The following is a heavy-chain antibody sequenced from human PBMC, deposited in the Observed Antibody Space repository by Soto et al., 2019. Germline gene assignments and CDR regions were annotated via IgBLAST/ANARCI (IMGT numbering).Heavy chain of an antibody. CDR1: GFTFSSYA. CDR3: AKGRLSSSWSEYYFDY. V-gene: IGHV3-23*01. Sequence: GGSLRLSCAASGFTFSSYAMSWVRRAPGKGLEWVSAISGSGGSTYYADSVKGRFTISRDNSKNTLYLQMNSLRAEDTAVYYCAKGRLSSSWSEYYFDYWGQGTLVTVSS. D-gene: IGHD6-13*01. CDR2: ISGSGGST. J-gene: IGHJ4*02.